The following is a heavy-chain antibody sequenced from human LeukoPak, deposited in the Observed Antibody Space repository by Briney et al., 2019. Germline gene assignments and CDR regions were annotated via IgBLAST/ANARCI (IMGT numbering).Heavy chain of an antibody. CDR1: GFTFSNYA. CDR2: IRSKAYGGTT. D-gene: IGHD3-3*01. J-gene: IGHJ4*02. V-gene: IGHV3-49*04. CDR3: TRGPRFLEWLSDY. Sequence: GGSLRLSCAASGFTFSNYAMHWVRQAPGKGLEWVGFIRSKAYGGTTEYAASVKGRFTISRDDSKSIAYLQMNSLKTEDTAVYYCTRGPRFLEWLSDYWGQGTLVTVSS.